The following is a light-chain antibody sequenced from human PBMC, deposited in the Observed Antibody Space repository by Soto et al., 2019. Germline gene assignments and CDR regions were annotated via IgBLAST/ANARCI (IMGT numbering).Light chain of an antibody. V-gene: IGLV2-14*01. CDR2: DVR. J-gene: IGLJ1*01. Sequence: QSVLTQPASVSGSPGQSITISCTGTSSDVGGSNYVSWYQQHPGKAPKLMIYDVRNRPSGISNRLSGSKSGNTASLTISGLQAEDEAEYYCSSYTSSGTRYVFGTGTKVTVL. CDR1: SSDVGGSNY. CDR3: SSYTSSGTRYV.